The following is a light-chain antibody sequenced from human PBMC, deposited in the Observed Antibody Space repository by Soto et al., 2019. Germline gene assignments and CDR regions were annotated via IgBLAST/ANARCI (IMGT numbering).Light chain of an antibody. CDR1: QTISSW. CDR3: QRYNCYTEA. CDR2: KAS. Sequence: DIQLTQSPSTLSGSVGDRVTITCRASQTISSWLAWYQHKPGKAPKLLIYKASTLKIGVPSRFSGSGSGTEITLTISSLQPDDFETDNCQRYNCYTEAFGQGTKVDIK. V-gene: IGKV1-5*03. J-gene: IGKJ1*01.